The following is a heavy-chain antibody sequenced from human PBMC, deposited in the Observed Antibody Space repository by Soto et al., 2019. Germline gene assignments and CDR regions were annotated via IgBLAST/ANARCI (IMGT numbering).Heavy chain of an antibody. D-gene: IGHD3-10*01. CDR1: GYTFTSYG. CDR3: ARAIARPTYYYGSGSYYMDV. J-gene: IGHJ6*03. V-gene: IGHV1-18*01. CDR2: ISAYNGNT. Sequence: QVQLVQSGAEVKKPGASVKVSCKASGYTFTSYGISWVRQAPGQGLEWMGWISAYNGNTNYAQKLQGRVTRTTDTSTSTAYMELRSLRSDDTAVYYCARAIARPTYYYGSGSYYMDVWGKGTTVTVSS.